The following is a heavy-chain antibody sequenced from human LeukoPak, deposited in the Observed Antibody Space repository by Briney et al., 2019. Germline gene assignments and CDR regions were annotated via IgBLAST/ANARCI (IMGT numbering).Heavy chain of an antibody. CDR2: VNHSGST. V-gene: IGHV4-34*01. D-gene: IGHD2-8*01. Sequence: SETLSLTCAVYRGSFNGYYWSWIRQPPGKGLEWIGEVNHSGSTNYNPSLKSRVTVSVDTSKNQFSLKLSSVTAADTAVYYCARASYCTNGVCWWDYWGQGTLVTVSP. CDR3: ARASYCTNGVCWWDY. CDR1: RGSFNGYY. J-gene: IGHJ4*02.